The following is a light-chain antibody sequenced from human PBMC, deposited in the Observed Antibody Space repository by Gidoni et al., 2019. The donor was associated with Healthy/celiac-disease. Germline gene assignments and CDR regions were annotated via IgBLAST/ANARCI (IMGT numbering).Light chain of an antibody. CDR3: QQSYSTPLT. J-gene: IGKJ4*01. V-gene: IGKV1-39*01. CDR2: AAS. Sequence: DTQMTQSPSSLSASVGDRVTITCRASQSISSYLNWYQQKPGKATKLLIYAASSLQSGVPSRFSGGGAGTDFTLTISSLQPEDFATYYCQQSYSTPLTFGGGTKVEIK. CDR1: QSISSY.